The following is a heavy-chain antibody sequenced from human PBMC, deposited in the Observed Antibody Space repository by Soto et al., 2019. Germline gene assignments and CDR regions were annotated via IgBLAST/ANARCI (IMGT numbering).Heavy chain of an antibody. CDR2: IYYSGST. J-gene: IGHJ6*02. D-gene: IGHD3-3*01. CDR1: GGSISSYY. Sequence: SETLSLTCTVSGGSISSYYWSWIRQPPGKGLEWIGYIYYSGSTNYNPSLKSRVTISVDTSKNQFSLKLSSVTAADTAVYYCARSKYYDFWSGYSDYYYGMDVWGQGTTVTVS. CDR3: ARSKYYDFWSGYSDYYYGMDV. V-gene: IGHV4-59*01.